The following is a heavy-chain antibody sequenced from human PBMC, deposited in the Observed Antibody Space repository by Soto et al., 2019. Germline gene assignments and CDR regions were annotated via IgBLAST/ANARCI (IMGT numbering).Heavy chain of an antibody. J-gene: IGHJ4*02. CDR2: IYYSGYT. V-gene: IGHV4-59*08. D-gene: IGHD5-12*01. Sequence: SETLSLTCTVSGVSMISYYWSWIRQPPGKGLEWIGYIYYSGYTDYNPSLKSRVTISVDTSKNQFSLKLSSVTAADTAVYYCARHGDGYNYGTFTGFDFWGQGALVTVSS. CDR3: ARHGDGYNYGTFTGFDF. CDR1: GVSMISYY.